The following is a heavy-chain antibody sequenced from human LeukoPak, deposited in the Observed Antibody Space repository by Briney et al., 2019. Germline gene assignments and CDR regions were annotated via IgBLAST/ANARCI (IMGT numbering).Heavy chain of an antibody. J-gene: IGHJ4*02. CDR2: INHSGGST. V-gene: IGHV4-34*01. CDR1: GGTFSGYY. D-gene: IGHD6-13*01. CDR3: ARRPYSSRWPFNY. Sequence: SETLSLTCAVYGGTFSGYYWSWIRQPPGKGLEWIGEINHSGGSTNYNPSLKSRVTISVDTSKNQFSLKVSSVTAADTAVYYCARRPYSSRWPFNYWGQGTVVTVSS.